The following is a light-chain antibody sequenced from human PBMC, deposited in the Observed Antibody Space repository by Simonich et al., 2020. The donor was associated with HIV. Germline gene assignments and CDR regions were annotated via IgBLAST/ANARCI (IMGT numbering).Light chain of an antibody. Sequence: EIVMTQSPATLSVSPGERATLSCRASQTISSNLAWNQQKPGQAPRLLIVGASTRATGIPARFSGSVSGTEFTLTISSMQSEDFAVYYCQQYDNGPPITFGQGTRLEIK. CDR3: QQYDNGPPIT. V-gene: IGKV3-15*01. CDR1: QTISSN. CDR2: GAS. J-gene: IGKJ5*01.